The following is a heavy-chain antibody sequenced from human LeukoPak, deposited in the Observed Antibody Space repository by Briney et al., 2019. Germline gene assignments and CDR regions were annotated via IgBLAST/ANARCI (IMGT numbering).Heavy chain of an antibody. V-gene: IGHV3-48*03. CDR2: ISSSGSTI. Sequence: PGGSLRLSCAAPGFTFSSYEMNWVRQAPGKGLEWVSYISSSGSTIYYADSVKGRFTISRDNAKNSLYLQMNSLRAEDTAVYYCARDCSSTSCPGYYYYYGMDVWGQGTTVTVSS. CDR3: ARDCSSTSCPGYYYYYGMDV. J-gene: IGHJ6*02. CDR1: GFTFSSYE. D-gene: IGHD2-2*01.